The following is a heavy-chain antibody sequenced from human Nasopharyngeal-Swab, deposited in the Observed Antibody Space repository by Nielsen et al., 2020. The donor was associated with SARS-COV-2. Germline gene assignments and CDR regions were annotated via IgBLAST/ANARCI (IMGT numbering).Heavy chain of an antibody. V-gene: IGHV3-21*01. CDR1: GFTFSSYS. D-gene: IGHD6-13*01. Sequence: GESLKISCAASGFTFSSYSVNWVRQAPGKGLEWVSSISSSSSYIYYADSVKGRFTISRDNAKNSLYLQMNSLRAEDTAVYYCARDPGIAAAGTFDYWGQGTLVTVSS. CDR2: ISSSSSYI. CDR3: ARDPGIAAAGTFDY. J-gene: IGHJ4*02.